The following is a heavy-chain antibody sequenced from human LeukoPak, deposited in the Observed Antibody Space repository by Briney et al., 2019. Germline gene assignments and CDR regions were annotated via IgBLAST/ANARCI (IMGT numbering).Heavy chain of an antibody. CDR3: ARHPYTSPEIHFDY. CDR2: ISSRGST. D-gene: IGHD2-2*01. V-gene: IGHV4-39*01. J-gene: IGHJ4*02. Sequence: WVRQAPGKGLEWMGSISSRGSTDYNPSLKSRVTISADMSKNQFSLKVNSVTATDTAVYYCARHPYTSPEIHFDYWGQGTLVTVSS.